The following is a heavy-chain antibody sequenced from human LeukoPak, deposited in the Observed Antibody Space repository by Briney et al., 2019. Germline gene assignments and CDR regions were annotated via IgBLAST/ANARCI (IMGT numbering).Heavy chain of an antibody. D-gene: IGHD5-24*01. CDR1: GGSISSGGYY. CDR3: ARDSRRDGYSPIDY. Sequence: SETLSLTCTVSGGSISSGGYYWSWIRQHPGKGLEWIGYICYSGSTYYNPSLKSRVTISVDTSKNQFSLKLSSVTAADTAVYYCARDSRRDGYSPIDYWGQGTLVTVSS. J-gene: IGHJ4*02. CDR2: ICYSGST. V-gene: IGHV4-31*03.